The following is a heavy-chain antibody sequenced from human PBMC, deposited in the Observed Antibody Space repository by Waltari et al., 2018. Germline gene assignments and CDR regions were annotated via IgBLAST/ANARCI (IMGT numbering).Heavy chain of an antibody. CDR2: ISGSGGIT. Sequence: EVQLLESGGGLVQPGGSLRLSCAASGFIFKTYAMSWVRQAPGKGLEWVSSISGSGGITENADSVKGRFSISRDNSKSTLYLQMNSLRAEDTAIYYCAKDRGYSSGGNWFDPWGQGTLVTVSS. CDR1: GFIFKTYA. V-gene: IGHV3-23*01. J-gene: IGHJ5*02. D-gene: IGHD2-15*01. CDR3: AKDRGYSSGGNWFDP.